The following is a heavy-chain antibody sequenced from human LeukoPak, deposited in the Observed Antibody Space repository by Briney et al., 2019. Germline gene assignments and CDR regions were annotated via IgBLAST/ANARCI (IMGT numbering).Heavy chain of an antibody. CDR1: GFIVSSNH. V-gene: IGHV3-23*01. Sequence: GGSLRLSCAASGFIVSSNHMSWVRQAPGKGLEWVSTITGSGGTTYYGDSVKGRFTTSRDNPKNTLFLQMNSLRAEDTAVYFCAADIGGVNYWGQGTLVTVSS. D-gene: IGHD2-21*01. J-gene: IGHJ4*02. CDR2: ITGSGGTT. CDR3: AADIGGVNY.